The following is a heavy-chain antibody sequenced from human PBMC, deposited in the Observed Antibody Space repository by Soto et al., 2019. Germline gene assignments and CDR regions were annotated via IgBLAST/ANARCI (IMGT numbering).Heavy chain of an antibody. CDR3: AKDGGKVSTPFDP. CDR1: GLSFSSYG. V-gene: IGHV3-30*18. D-gene: IGHD2-8*01. Sequence: GWSLRLSCAVSGLSFSSYGMHWVRQAPGKGLEWVAVISNDGSNKYYADSVKGRFAISRDNSKNMLYLQMNSLRAEDTAVYYCAKDGGKVSTPFDPWGQGTLVTVSS. CDR2: ISNDGSNK. J-gene: IGHJ5*02.